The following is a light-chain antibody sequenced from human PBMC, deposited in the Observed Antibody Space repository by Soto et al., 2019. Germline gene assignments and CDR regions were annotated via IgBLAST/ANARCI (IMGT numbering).Light chain of an antibody. CDR2: AAS. CDR3: QQSYSTLYT. CDR1: QSISSY. Sequence: DIQMTQSPSSLSASVGDRVTITCRASQSISSYLNWYQQKPGKAPKLLIYAASSLQSGVPSRFSGSGSGTDFTLTISSLXPEDFATYYCQQSYSTLYTFGXGTKL. J-gene: IGKJ2*01. V-gene: IGKV1-39*01.